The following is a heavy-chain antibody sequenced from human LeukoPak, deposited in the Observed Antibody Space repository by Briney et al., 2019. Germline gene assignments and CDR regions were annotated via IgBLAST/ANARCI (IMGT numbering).Heavy chain of an antibody. CDR2: IKSKTDGGTT. Sequence: PGGSLRLSCAASGFTFSNAWMSWVRQAPGKGLEWVGRIKSKTDGGTTDYAAPVKGRFTISRDDSKNTLYLQMNSLKTEDTAVYYCTTDLLAVAGSAAYWGQGTLVTVSS. D-gene: IGHD6-19*01. V-gene: IGHV3-15*01. CDR3: TTDLLAVAGSAAY. CDR1: GFTFSNAW. J-gene: IGHJ4*02.